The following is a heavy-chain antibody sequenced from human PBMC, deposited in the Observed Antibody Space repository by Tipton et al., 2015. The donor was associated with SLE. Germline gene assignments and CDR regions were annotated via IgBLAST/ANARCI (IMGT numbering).Heavy chain of an antibody. CDR2: IYHSGST. Sequence: GLVKPSETLSLTCTVSGYSISSGSYWGWIRQPPGKGLDWIGSIYHSGSTYYNPSLKSRVTISVDPSKNQFSLKLNSVTAADTAVYYCARTPDTIGYYYVPTNSFDPWGQGTLVTVSS. CDR3: ARTPDTIGYYYVPTNSFDP. D-gene: IGHD3-22*01. V-gene: IGHV4-38-2*02. CDR1: GYSISSGSY. J-gene: IGHJ5*02.